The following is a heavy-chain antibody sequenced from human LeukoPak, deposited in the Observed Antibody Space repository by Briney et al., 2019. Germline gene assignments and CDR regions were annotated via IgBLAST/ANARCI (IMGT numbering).Heavy chain of an antibody. Sequence: GGSLRLSCAASGFTFRRYNMNWVRQAPGKGLEWVSSISSTGTYIYYRDSLKGRFTITVDNAKNSLYLQMNSRRAEDTAVYYCASDQYTWSGGTCFADGLGSWSQGTLVTVSS. CDR2: ISSTGTYI. V-gene: IGHV3-21*01. J-gene: IGHJ5*01. CDR3: ASDQYTWSGGTCFADGLGS. D-gene: IGHD2-15*01. CDR1: GFTFRRYN.